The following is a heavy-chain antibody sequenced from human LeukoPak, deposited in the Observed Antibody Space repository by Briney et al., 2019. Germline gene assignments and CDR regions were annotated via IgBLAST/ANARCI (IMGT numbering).Heavy chain of an antibody. V-gene: IGHV3-23*01. CDR1: GFTFSSNA. Sequence: GGSLRLSCAASGFTFSSNAMSWVRQAPGKGLEWVSGISGSGGSTYYADSVKGRFTISRDNAKNSLYLQMNSLRAEDTAVYYCATDSGSYLGDFDYWGQGTLVTVSS. CDR2: ISGSGGST. J-gene: IGHJ4*02. D-gene: IGHD1-26*01. CDR3: ATDSGSYLGDFDY.